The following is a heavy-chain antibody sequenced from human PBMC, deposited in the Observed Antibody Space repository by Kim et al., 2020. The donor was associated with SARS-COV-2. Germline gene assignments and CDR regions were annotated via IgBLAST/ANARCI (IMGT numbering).Heavy chain of an antibody. CDR2: NIGDT. J-gene: IGHJ4*02. Sequence: NIGDTNFAQKFQGRVTMTRDTSISTAYMEVSRLRSDDTAVYFCARDDYADYWGQGSLVTVSS. V-gene: IGHV1-2*02. CDR3: ARDDYADY.